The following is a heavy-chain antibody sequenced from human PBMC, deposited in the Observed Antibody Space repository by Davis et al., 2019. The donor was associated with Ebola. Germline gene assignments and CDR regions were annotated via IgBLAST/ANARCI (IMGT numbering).Heavy chain of an antibody. CDR3: AIPDCSGANCYSVYIKN. CDR2: IWYDGSRK. V-gene: IGHV3-33*08. CDR1: GFTFSNYG. Sequence: PGGSLRLSCAATGFTFSNYGMHWVRQAPDKGLEWVAVIWYDGSRKYYGDSVKGRFTISRDNSNNLLYLQMNSLRAEDTAVYYCAIPDCSGANCYSVYIKNWGQGTLVTVSS. J-gene: IGHJ4*02. D-gene: IGHD2-15*01.